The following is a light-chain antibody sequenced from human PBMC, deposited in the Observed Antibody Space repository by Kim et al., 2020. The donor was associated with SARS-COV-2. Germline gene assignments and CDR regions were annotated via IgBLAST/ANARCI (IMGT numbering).Light chain of an antibody. Sequence: EIVLTQSPGTLSSSPGERATLSCRASQSVSSYYLAWYQRKPGQAPRLFIYGASSRAIGIPDRFSGSGSGTDFTLTINRLEPEDFAVYYCQQYGSSPRTFGQGTKVDIK. CDR2: GAS. CDR3: QQYGSSPRT. J-gene: IGKJ1*01. V-gene: IGKV3-20*01. CDR1: QSVSSYY.